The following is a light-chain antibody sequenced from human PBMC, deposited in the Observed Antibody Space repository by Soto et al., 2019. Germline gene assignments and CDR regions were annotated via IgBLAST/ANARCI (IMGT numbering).Light chain of an antibody. Sequence: QSALTQPASVSGSPGQSITISCTGTSGDVGGYNYVSWYQQHPGKAPKLMIYEVSNRPSGVSNRFSGSKSGNTASLTISALQAEDEADYYCSSYTSSSKVFGTGTKV. CDR1: SGDVGGYNY. CDR3: SSYTSSSKV. J-gene: IGLJ1*01. CDR2: EVS. V-gene: IGLV2-14*01.